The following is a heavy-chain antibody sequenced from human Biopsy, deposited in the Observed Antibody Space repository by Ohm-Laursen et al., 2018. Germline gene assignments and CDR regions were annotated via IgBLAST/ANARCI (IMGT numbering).Heavy chain of an antibody. CDR1: GDTFTTSA. V-gene: IGHV1-69*04. Sequence: SSVKGSCKASGDTFTTSAISWVRQVPGQGLDWMGRIIPILGTVDYGQNFQGRVTIRADTSTTFLELTSLRYDDTAVYYCASGNIGGVGLDVWGLGTTVTVSS. CDR3: ASGNIGGVGLDV. J-gene: IGHJ6*02. D-gene: IGHD3-10*01. CDR2: IIPILGTV.